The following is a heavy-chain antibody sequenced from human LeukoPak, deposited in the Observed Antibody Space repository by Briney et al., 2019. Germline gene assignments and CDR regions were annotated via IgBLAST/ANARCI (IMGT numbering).Heavy chain of an antibody. CDR2: SYYSGNT. D-gene: IGHD4-17*01. CDR3: AREAPHGAFDY. J-gene: IGHJ4*02. V-gene: IGHV4-61*08. Sequence: PSETLSLTCTVSGGSISSGGYYWSWIREPPGKGLEWLGYSYYSGNTNYNPSLKSRVTISVDTSKNQFSLDLSSVTAADTAVYYCAREAPHGAFDYWGQGTLVTVSS. CDR1: GGSISSGGYY.